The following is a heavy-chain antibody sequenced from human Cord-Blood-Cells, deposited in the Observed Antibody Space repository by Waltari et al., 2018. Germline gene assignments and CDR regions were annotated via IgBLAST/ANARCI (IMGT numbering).Heavy chain of an antibody. CDR1: GFTFSSYC. D-gene: IGHD1-26*01. J-gene: IGHJ4*02. V-gene: IGHV3-33*01. Sequence: QVQLVESGGGVVPPGRSMRLSCEPSGFTFSSYCLHWVRQAPGKGLEWVAVIWYDGSNKYYADSVKGRFTISRDNSKNTLYLQMNSLRAEDTAVYYCAREWELDYWGQGTLVTVSS. CDR3: AREWELDY. CDR2: IWYDGSNK.